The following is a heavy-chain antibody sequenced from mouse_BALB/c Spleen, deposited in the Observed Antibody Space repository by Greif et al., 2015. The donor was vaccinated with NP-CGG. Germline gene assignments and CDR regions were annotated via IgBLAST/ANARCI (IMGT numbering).Heavy chain of an antibody. J-gene: IGHJ3*01. D-gene: IGHD2-12*01. V-gene: IGHV14-3*02. Sequence: EVQLQQSGAELVKPGASVKLSCTASGFNIKDTYMHWVKQRPEQGLEWIGRIDPADGNTKYDPKFQGKATITADTSSNTAYLQLSSLTSEDTAVYYCARNDGFAYWGQGTLVTVSA. CDR1: GFNIKDTY. CDR3: ARNDGFAY. CDR2: IDPADGNT.